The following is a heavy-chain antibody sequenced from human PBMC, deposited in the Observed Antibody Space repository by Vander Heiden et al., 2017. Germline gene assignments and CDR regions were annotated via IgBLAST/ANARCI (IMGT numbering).Heavy chain of an antibody. CDR2: ILYDGSEK. D-gene: IGHD1-26*01. CDR1: GLGFTSYD. Sequence: QVQLVESGGGVVWPARSLRLLCAASGLGFTSYDMHWVRQAPGKGLEWVAVILYDGSEKYYADSVKGRFTISRDNSKNTLYLQMSSLKAEDTAIYYCAKEHGVVGLTPLYSWGQGTLVTVSS. V-gene: IGHV3-30*18. J-gene: IGHJ4*02. CDR3: AKEHGVVGLTPLYS.